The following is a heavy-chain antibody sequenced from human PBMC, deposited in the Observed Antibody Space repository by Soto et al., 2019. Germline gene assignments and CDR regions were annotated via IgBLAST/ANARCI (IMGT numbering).Heavy chain of an antibody. V-gene: IGHV3-11*01. CDR3: ASHYDMWSGYLSPVDY. D-gene: IGHD3-3*01. J-gene: IGHJ4*02. CDR1: GYTFSDYY. CDR2: IDTSGTKI. Sequence: QVQLVESGGDLVKPGGSLRLSCAASGYTFSDYYMSWIRQAPGKGLEWISYIDTSGTKIYYADSVKGRSTITRDNAKNSLSLEMNSLRDEDTAVYYCASHYDMWSGYLSPVDYWGQGTLGTVSS.